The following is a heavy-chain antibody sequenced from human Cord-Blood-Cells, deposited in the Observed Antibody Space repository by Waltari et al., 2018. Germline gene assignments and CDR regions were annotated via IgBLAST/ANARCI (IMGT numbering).Heavy chain of an antibody. CDR3: ARDSTAGKQLVRGFDY. CDR1: GGTLSSYA. Sequence: QVQLVQSGAEVKKPGSSVKVSCKASGGTLSSYAISWVRQAPGQGLEWMGGIIPSFVTANYAQKFQGRVTITADESTSTAYMELSSLRSEDTAVYYCARDSTAGKQLVRGFDYWGQGTLVTVSS. D-gene: IGHD6-6*01. J-gene: IGHJ4*02. CDR2: IIPSFVTA. V-gene: IGHV1-69*01.